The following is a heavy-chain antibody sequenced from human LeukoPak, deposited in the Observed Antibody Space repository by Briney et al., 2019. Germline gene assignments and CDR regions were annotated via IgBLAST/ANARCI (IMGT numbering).Heavy chain of an antibody. CDR1: GFIFNEAW. Sequence: EGSLRLSCAASGFIFNEAWMNWVRQAPGKGLEWVSAISGSGGSTYYADSMKGRFTISRDNSKNTLYLQMNSLRAEDTAVYYCAKQTRRTFDYWGQGTLVTVSS. CDR2: ISGSGGST. V-gene: IGHV3-23*01. J-gene: IGHJ4*02. CDR3: AKQTRRTFDY.